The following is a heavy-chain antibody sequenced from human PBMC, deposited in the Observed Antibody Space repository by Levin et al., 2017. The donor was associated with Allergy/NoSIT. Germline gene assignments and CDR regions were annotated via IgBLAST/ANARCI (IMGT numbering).Heavy chain of an antibody. CDR2: IYHSGSA. CDR3: ARYYGDPYYLDC. Sequence: SETLSLTCAVSGGSISSNNWWNWVRQPPGKGLEWIGEIYHSGSANYNSSLKSRVTISVDKSKNQFSLSLSSVTAADTAVYYFARYYGDPYYLDCWGRGTLVTVSS. V-gene: IGHV4-4*02. D-gene: IGHD4-17*01. CDR1: GGSISSNNW. J-gene: IGHJ4*02.